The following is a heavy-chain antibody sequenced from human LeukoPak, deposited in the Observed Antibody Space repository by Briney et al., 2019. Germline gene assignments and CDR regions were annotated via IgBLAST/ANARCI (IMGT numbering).Heavy chain of an antibody. J-gene: IGHJ4*02. CDR3: ARAPYDSVSHDHNLEY. CDR2: ISSGSSYI. CDR1: GFNFSRYS. V-gene: IGHV3-21*01. Sequence: GGSLRLSCAASGFNFSRYSLNWVRQAQGKGLEWVSSISSGSSYIHYADSVKGRFTISRDNAKNSLYLQMNSLRAEDTAVYYCARAPYDSVSHDHNLEYWGRGALVTVSS. D-gene: IGHD3-22*01.